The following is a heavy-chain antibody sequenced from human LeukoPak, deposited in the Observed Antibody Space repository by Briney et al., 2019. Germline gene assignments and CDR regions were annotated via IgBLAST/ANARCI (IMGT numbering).Heavy chain of an antibody. Sequence: GGSLRLSCAASGFTFSSNAMSWVRQAPGKGLEWVSAIRDGGGSTSYADSVKGRFTISRDNSKNTLYLQMNSLRAEDTALYYCAKASMDSGSYYNLPFDYWGQGTLVTVSS. D-gene: IGHD3-10*01. CDR2: IRDGGGST. V-gene: IGHV3-23*01. CDR1: GFTFSSNA. CDR3: AKASMDSGSYYNLPFDY. J-gene: IGHJ4*02.